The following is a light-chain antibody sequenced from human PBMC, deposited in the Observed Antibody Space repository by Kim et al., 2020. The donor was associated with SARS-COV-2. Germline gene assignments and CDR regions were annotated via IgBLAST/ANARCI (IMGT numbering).Light chain of an antibody. Sequence: GQRVTISCSGSSSNIGSNYVYWYQQLPGTAPKLLIYRNNQRPSGVPDRFSGSKSGTSASLAISGLRSEDEADYYCEAWDDSLSGYVFGTGTKVTVL. J-gene: IGLJ1*01. CDR3: EAWDDSLSGYV. CDR1: SSNIGSNY. CDR2: RNN. V-gene: IGLV1-47*01.